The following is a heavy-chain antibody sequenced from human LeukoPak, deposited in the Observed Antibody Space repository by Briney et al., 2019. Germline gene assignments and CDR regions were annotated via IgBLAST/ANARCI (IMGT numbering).Heavy chain of an antibody. Sequence: GASVKVSCKASGYTLTSYYLHWVRQAPGQGLGWMAIINPSGGSTSHAQKFQGRVTMTRDTSASTVYMELSSLRSEDTAVYYCASVYKYGMDVWGQGTTVTVS. CDR2: INPSGGST. J-gene: IGHJ6*02. CDR1: GYTLTSYY. V-gene: IGHV1-46*01. CDR3: ASVYKYGMDV.